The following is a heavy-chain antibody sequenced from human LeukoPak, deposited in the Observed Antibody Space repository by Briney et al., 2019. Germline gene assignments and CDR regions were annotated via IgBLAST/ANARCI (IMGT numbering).Heavy chain of an antibody. CDR2: IYSGGST. CDR3: ARVPRRYYASTPIV. J-gene: IGHJ4*02. CDR1: GFTVSSNY. V-gene: IGHV3-53*01. Sequence: PGGSLRLSCAASGFTVSSNYISWGRMAPGKGLELVSGIYSGGSTYYADSVKGRFTISRDNSKNTLYLKMNSLRAEDTAVYYCARVPRRYYASTPIVWGQGTLVTVSS. D-gene: IGHD3-22*01.